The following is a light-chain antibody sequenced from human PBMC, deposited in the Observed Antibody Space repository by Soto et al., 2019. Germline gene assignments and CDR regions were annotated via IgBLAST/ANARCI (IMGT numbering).Light chain of an antibody. CDR2: AAS. CDR1: QNIDTY. V-gene: IGKV1-39*01. CDR3: QQSKSLPWT. J-gene: IGKJ1*01. Sequence: DLQMTQSPSSLSASVGDRVTISCRTSQNIDTYLNWYQEKPGKAPNLLMFAASSLQSGVPSRFSGSGSGTEFTLTISSLQPEDFATYYCQQSKSLPWTFGQGTKVEVK.